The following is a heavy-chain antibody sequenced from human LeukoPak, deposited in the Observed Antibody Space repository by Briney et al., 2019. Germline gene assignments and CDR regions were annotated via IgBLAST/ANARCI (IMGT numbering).Heavy chain of an antibody. V-gene: IGHV4-39*01. D-gene: IGHD5-18*01. Sequence: GSLRLSCAASGFTFSSYAMSWVRQAPGKGLEWIGSIYYSGSSYYNPSLKSRVAISEDRSKNQFSLRLSSVTAADTAVYYCARHRYGGYSFDYWGQGTLVTVSS. CDR3: ARHRYGGYSFDY. CDR1: GFTFSSYA. CDR2: IYYSGSS. J-gene: IGHJ4*02.